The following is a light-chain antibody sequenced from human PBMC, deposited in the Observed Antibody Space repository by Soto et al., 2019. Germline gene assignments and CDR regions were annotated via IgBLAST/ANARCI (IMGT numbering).Light chain of an antibody. CDR2: EVT. J-gene: IGLJ1*01. V-gene: IGLV2-14*01. CDR3: SSYTSSSTRV. Sequence: QSVLTQPASASGCPGQSITISCTGTSSDVGGYNSVSWYQQHPGKAPKLVIYEVTNRPSGISNRFSGSKSGNTASLTISGLQAEDEADYYCSSYTSSSTRVFGTGTKVTVL. CDR1: SSDVGGYNS.